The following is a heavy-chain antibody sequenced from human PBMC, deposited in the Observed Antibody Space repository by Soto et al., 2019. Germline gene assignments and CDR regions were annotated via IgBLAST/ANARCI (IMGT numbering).Heavy chain of an antibody. D-gene: IGHD4-17*01. CDR3: ARTLYGDNVDY. CDR1: GYTFTSYD. CDR2: MNPNSGNT. J-gene: IGHJ4*02. Sequence: QVQLVQSGAEVKKPGASVKVSCKASGYTFTSYDINWVRQATGQGLEWMGWMNPNSGNTGYAQKFQGRVAMTRNTSTRTAYLELSSLRSEDTAVSYCARTLYGDNVDYWGQGTLVTVSA. V-gene: IGHV1-8*01.